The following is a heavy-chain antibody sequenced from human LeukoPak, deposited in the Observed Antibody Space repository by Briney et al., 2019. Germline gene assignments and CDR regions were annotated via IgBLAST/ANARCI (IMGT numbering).Heavy chain of an antibody. CDR2: IRSATAGGTA. CDR3: TSGSYYGTGSFDI. Sequence: GGSLRLSCVGSELTFSTYPMSWVRQAPGKGLEWVARIRSATAGGTAEYAAPVEGRFVVSRDDSKSMLYLQLNSLKIEDTAIYYCTSGSYYGTGSFDIWGQGVMVTVSS. V-gene: IGHV3-15*01. D-gene: IGHD1-26*01. J-gene: IGHJ3*02. CDR1: ELTFSTYP.